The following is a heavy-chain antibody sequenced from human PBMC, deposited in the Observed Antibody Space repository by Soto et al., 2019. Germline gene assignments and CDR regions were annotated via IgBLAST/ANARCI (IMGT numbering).Heavy chain of an antibody. V-gene: IGHV4-31*03. CDR2: IYYSGST. J-gene: IGHJ5*02. CDR3: ARGFYDSSATVGYNWFDP. CDR1: GGSISSGGYY. D-gene: IGHD3-22*01. Sequence: QVQLQESGPGLVKPSQTLSLTCTVSGGSISSGGYYWSWIRQHPGKGLEWIGYIYYSGSTYYNPSLKRRVTISVDTSKNQFSLKLSSVTAADTAVYYCARGFYDSSATVGYNWFDPWGQGTLVTVSS.